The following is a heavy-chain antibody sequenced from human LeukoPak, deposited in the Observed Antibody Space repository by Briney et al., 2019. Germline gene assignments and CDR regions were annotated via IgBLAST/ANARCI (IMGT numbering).Heavy chain of an antibody. D-gene: IGHD2-2*01. CDR3: ARATDIVVVPAAMGIDY. V-gene: IGHV4-39*01. Sequence: SETLSLTCTESGGSFSSGGYYWGRIRQPPGKGLEWIATMYCGSTYYNQSLKSRVTISVDTSNNQFSLKLTSVTAADTAVYYCARATDIVVVPAAMGIDYWGQGTLVTVSS. CDR2: MYCGST. CDR1: GGSFSSGGYY. J-gene: IGHJ4*02.